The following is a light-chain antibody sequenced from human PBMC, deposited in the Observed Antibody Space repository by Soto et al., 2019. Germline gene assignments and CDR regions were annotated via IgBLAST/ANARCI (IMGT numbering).Light chain of an antibody. V-gene: IGKV3D-15*01. CDR2: GAS. Sequence: EIVLTQSPATLSFSPGERATLSCRASQSVSSYLAWYQQKPGQAPRLLIYGASSRATGIPNRFSGSGSGTEFTLTISSLQPDDFATYYCQHYNSYSEAFGQGTKVDI. CDR3: QHYNSYSEA. J-gene: IGKJ1*01. CDR1: QSVSSY.